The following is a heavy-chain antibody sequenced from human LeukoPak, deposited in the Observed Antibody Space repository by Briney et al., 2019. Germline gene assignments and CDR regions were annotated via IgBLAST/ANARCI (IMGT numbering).Heavy chain of an antibody. Sequence: PSQTLSLTCAVSGGSISSGGYSWSWLRQPPGTGLEWIGYIYHSGSTYYNPSLKSRVTISVDRSKNQSSLKLSSVTAADTAVYYCARATLRPYYYGMDVWGQGTTVTVSS. D-gene: IGHD4-17*01. J-gene: IGHJ6*02. CDR3: ARATLRPYYYGMDV. V-gene: IGHV4-30-2*01. CDR1: GGSISSGGYS. CDR2: IYHSGST.